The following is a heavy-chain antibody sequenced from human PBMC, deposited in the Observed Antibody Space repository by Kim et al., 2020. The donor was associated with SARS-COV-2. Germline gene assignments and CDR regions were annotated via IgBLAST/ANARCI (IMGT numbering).Heavy chain of an antibody. D-gene: IGHD3-3*01. CDR2: T. CDR3: TRDDFWSGYYAY. Sequence: TEDAASVKGRFTISRDDSQSIAYLQMNSLKTEDTAVYYCTRDDFWSGYYAYWGQGTLVTVSS. V-gene: IGHV3-49*02. J-gene: IGHJ4*02.